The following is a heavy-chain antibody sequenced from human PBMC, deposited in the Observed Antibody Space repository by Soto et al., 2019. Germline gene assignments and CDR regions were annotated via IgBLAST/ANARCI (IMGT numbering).Heavy chain of an antibody. J-gene: IGHJ4*02. D-gene: IGHD1-1*01. V-gene: IGHV1-18*01. CDR1: GYAFTTYG. CDR3: ARGRYGDY. CDR2: ISAHNGNT. Sequence: QVHLVQSGAEVKKPGASVKVSCKGSGYAFTTYGITWVRQAPGQGLEWMGWISAHNGNTNYAQKLQGRVTVPRDTSTSTAYMELRSLRSDDTAVYYCARGRYGDYCGQVALVTVSS.